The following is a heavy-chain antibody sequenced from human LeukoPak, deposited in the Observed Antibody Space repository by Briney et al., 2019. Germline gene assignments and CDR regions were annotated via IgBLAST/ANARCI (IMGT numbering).Heavy chain of an antibody. V-gene: IGHV3-23*01. CDR1: GFTFSSYA. CDR3: ARDRYGDYSFDY. D-gene: IGHD4-17*01. Sequence: HGGSLRLSCAASGFTFSSYAMSWVRQAPGKGLEWVSAISGSGGSTYYADSVKGRFTISRDNSKNTLYLQMNSLRAEVTAVYYCARDRYGDYSFDYWGQGTLVTVSS. CDR2: ISGSGGST. J-gene: IGHJ4*02.